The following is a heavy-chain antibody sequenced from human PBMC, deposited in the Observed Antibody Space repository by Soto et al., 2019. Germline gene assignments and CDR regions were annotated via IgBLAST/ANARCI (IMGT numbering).Heavy chain of an antibody. V-gene: IGHV3-23*01. CDR2: VSGSGGNT. CDR1: GFTFNTYA. Sequence: GGSLRLSCVASGFTFNTYAMNWVRQAPGKGLEWVSAVSGSGGNTYYADSVKGRFTVSRDNSKNTLYLQMNSLRADDTAIYYCAKGPLRAGYNYFDPWGQGTLVTVSS. D-gene: IGHD1-20*01. J-gene: IGHJ5*02. CDR3: AKGPLRAGYNYFDP.